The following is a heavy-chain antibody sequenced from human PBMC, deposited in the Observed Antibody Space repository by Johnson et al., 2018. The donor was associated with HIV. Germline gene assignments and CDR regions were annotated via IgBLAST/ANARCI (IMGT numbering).Heavy chain of an antibody. CDR3: ARVMVQGDAFDI. Sequence: QEKLVESGGGLVQPGGSLRLSCAASGFTFSDYYMSWIRQAPGKGLEWVSYISSSGSTIYYADSVKGRFTISRDNAKNSLYLQMTSLRAEDTAVYYCARVMVQGDAFDIWGQGKMVTVYS. CDR1: GFTFSDYY. J-gene: IGHJ3*02. D-gene: IGHD3-10*01. CDR2: ISSSGSTI. V-gene: IGHV3-11*04.